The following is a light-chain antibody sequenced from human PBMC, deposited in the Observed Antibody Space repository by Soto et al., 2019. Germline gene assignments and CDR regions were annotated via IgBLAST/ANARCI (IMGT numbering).Light chain of an antibody. Sequence: QSALTQPPSVSGSPGQSVTISCAGTSSDVGGHSGVSWYQQPPGTAPKLMIYDVSNRPSGVPDRFSGSKSGNTASLTISGLQAEDEADYYCSSYTRSSTYVFGTGTKLTVL. CDR3: SSYTRSSTYV. J-gene: IGLJ1*01. CDR1: SSDVGGHSG. V-gene: IGLV2-18*02. CDR2: DVS.